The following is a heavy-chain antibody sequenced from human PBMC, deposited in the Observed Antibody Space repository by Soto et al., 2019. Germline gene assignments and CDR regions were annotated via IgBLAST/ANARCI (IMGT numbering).Heavy chain of an antibody. J-gene: IGHJ4*02. CDR2: IYWNSGNI. D-gene: IGHD1-26*01. V-gene: IGHV3-9*01. Sequence: EVQLVESGGGLVQPGRSLRLSCAVYGFSFDDFAMHWVRHVPGTGLEWVSGIYWNSGNIAYADSVKGRFTISRDNAKKYLYVYMNSLRPEDTALYYCGKDRSISGTYEAIDYWGQGTLVTVSS. CDR1: GFSFDDFA. CDR3: GKDRSISGTYEAIDY.